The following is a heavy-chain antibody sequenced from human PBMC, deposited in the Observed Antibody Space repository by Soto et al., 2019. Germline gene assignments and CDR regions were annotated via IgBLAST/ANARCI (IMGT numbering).Heavy chain of an antibody. CDR2: ICYDGSNK. J-gene: IGHJ3*02. V-gene: IGHV3-33*08. CDR3: ARYSSGWPFDACDI. D-gene: IGHD6-19*01. Sequence: GGSLRLSGVAAGFTFSSYGMHGVRHARGKGLGGVAGICYDGSNKYYADSVKGRFTISRDNSKNTLYLRMNSLTAEDTAVYYGARYSSGWPFDACDIWGQGTMVTV. CDR1: GFTFSSYG.